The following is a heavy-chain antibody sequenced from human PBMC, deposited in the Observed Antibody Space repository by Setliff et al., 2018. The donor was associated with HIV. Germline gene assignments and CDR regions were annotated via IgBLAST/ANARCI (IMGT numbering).Heavy chain of an antibody. V-gene: IGHV1-46*01. CDR3: AGDAFDYTAYYYSYMDV. D-gene: IGHD4-4*01. CDR1: GYTFTNYY. J-gene: IGHJ6*03. Sequence: ASVKVSCKASGYTFTNYYIHWVRQAPGQGLEWMGIINPSGGSTTYAQKFQCRVTMTRDTSTSTVYMELSSLRSEDTAVYYCAGDAFDYTAYYYSYMDVWGKGTTFTVSS. CDR2: INPSGGST.